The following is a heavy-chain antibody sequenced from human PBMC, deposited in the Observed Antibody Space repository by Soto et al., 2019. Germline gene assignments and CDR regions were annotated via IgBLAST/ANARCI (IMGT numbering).Heavy chain of an antibody. CDR1: GDSLSSSGHY. CDR2: IYDSVNT. V-gene: IGHV4-31*03. D-gene: IGHD3-9*01. J-gene: IGHJ4*02. Sequence: SETVSLTCIVSGDSLSSSGHYWSWIRQHPGKGLEWIGHIYDSVNTYYSPSLRSRVTISADMSKNQFSLNLRSVTAADTAVYYCARVDHRGYFAILTDYWGEGTLVTVSS. CDR3: ARVDHRGYFAILTDY.